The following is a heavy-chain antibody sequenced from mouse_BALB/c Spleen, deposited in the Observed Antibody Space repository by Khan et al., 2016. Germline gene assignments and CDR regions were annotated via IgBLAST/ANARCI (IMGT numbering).Heavy chain of an antibody. CDR3: ARYGDGYYYFDY. CDR1: GDSITSGY. J-gene: IGHJ2*01. Sequence: EVKLLESGPSLVKPSQTLSLTCSVTGDSITSGYWNWIRKFPGNKLEYMGYISYSGSTYYNPSLKSRISITRDTSKNQYYLQLNSVTTEDTATDYCARYGDGYYYFDYWGQGTTLTVSS. V-gene: IGHV3-8*02. CDR2: ISYSGST. D-gene: IGHD2-3*01.